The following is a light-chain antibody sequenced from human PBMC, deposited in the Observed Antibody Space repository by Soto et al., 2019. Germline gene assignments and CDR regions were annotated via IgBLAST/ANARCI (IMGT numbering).Light chain of an antibody. Sequence: DIVRTQSPDSLAVSLGERATINCRSSQSVLYSSNNKNYLAWYHQKPGQPPKLLFYWASSRQSGVPDRFSGSGSGTDFTLTIRSLQAEDVAVYYCQQYFGTPLSFGGGTTVEIK. CDR1: QSVLYSSNNKNY. V-gene: IGKV4-1*01. CDR3: QQYFGTPLS. J-gene: IGKJ4*01. CDR2: WAS.